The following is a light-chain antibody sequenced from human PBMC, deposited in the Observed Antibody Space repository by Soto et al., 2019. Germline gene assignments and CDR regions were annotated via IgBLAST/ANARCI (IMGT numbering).Light chain of an antibody. Sequence: EIVLTQSPGTLSLSPGERATLSCRASQTVTRNYLAWHQQKPGQTPRLLIYGASTRATGIPARFSGSGSGTEFTLTISSLQSEDFAVYYCQQYNNWPGTFGQGTKVDI. CDR1: QTVTRN. J-gene: IGKJ1*01. CDR2: GAS. V-gene: IGKV3-15*01. CDR3: QQYNNWPGT.